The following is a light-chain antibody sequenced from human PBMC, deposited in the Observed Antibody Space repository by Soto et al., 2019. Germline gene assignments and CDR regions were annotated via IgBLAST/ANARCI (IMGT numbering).Light chain of an antibody. J-gene: IGLJ2*01. CDR1: SSDVGGYNY. CDR3: GSYTNSITLV. Sequence: QSALTQPASVSGSPGQSITISCTGTSSDVGGYNYVSWYQHHPGKVPKLLIYDVNIRPPGISNRFSGSKSGNTASLTISGIQAEDEGYYYCGSYTNSITLVFGGGTKVTVL. V-gene: IGLV2-14*03. CDR2: DVN.